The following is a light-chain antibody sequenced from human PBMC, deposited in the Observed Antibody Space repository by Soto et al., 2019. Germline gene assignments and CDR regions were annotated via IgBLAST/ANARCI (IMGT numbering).Light chain of an antibody. V-gene: IGKV3D-20*02. Sequence: EIVLTHAPGTLSLSPGERATLSCRASQCVSSSYLAWYQQTPGQAPRLLIYGASSRATGIPDRFSGSGSGTEFTLTIISLEPEDFAVYYCQQRSNWPPITCGQGTRLEIK. CDR2: GAS. CDR1: QCVSSSY. CDR3: QQRSNWPPIT. J-gene: IGKJ5*01.